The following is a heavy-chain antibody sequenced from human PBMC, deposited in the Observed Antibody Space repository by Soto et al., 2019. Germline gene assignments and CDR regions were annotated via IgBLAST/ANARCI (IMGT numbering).Heavy chain of an antibody. Sequence: QVQLQESGPGLVKPSQTLSLTCTVSGGSISSGDYYWSWIRQHPGKGLEWIGYNYYSGSTHYNPSLKSRVTMSGDTSENQFSRKLSSLTAADTAVYYCARGRYSSSSNWFDPWGQGTLVTVSS. CDR3: ARGRYSSSSNWFDP. J-gene: IGHJ5*02. V-gene: IGHV4-31*03. CDR2: NYYSGST. CDR1: GGSISSGDYY. D-gene: IGHD6-6*01.